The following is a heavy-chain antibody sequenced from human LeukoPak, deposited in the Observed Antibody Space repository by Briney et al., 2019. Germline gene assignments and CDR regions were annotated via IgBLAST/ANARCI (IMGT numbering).Heavy chain of an antibody. D-gene: IGHD4-23*01. CDR1: GFTSSSYS. Sequence: PGGSLRLSCAASGFTSSSYSMTWVRQAPGKGLEWVSTISISGRSTFYADSVKGRFTISRDDSKNTLYLQMNSLRVEDTAVYYCAKDPMSYGGHYLDCRGQGTLVTVSS. J-gene: IGHJ4*02. V-gene: IGHV3-23*01. CDR3: AKDPMSYGGHYLDC. CDR2: ISISGRST.